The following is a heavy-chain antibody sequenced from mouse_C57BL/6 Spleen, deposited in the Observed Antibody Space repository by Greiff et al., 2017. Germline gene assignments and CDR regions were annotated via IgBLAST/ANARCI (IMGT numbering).Heavy chain of an antibody. Sequence: EVKLQESVAELVRPGASVKLSCTASGFNIKNTYMHWVKQRPEQGLEWIGRIDPANGNTKYAPKFQGKATITADTSSNTAYLQLSSLTSEDTAIYYCARGSYYGSSYNAMDYWGQGTSVTVSS. CDR1: GFNIKNTY. V-gene: IGHV14-3*01. D-gene: IGHD1-1*01. J-gene: IGHJ4*01. CDR3: ARGSYYGSSYNAMDY. CDR2: IDPANGNT.